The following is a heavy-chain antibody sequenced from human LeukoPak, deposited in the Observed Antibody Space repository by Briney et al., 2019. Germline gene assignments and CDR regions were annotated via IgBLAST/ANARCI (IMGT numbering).Heavy chain of an antibody. D-gene: IGHD1-26*01. V-gene: IGHV3-23*01. Sequence: HPGGSLRLSCAASGFTFSSYAMSWVRQAPGKGLEWVSAISGSGGSTYYADSVKGRFTISRDNSMNALYLQMNSLRAEDTALYYCARGHIGTYHYFDYWGQGTLVTVSS. CDR2: ISGSGGST. CDR3: ARGHIGTYHYFDY. J-gene: IGHJ4*02. CDR1: GFTFSSYA.